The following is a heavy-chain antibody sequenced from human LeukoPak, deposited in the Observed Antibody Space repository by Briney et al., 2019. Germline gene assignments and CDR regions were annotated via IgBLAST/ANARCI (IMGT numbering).Heavy chain of an antibody. J-gene: IGHJ5*02. D-gene: IGHD4-17*01. V-gene: IGHV3-23*01. Sequence: PGGSLRLSCAASGFTFRDYAMSWVRQAPGKGLEWVSGISGLGESTFYADSVKGRFTISRDNSKNTLYLQINSLRAEDTAVYYCAKARTTVTTGNWFDPWGQGTLVTVSS. CDR3: AKARTTVTTGNWFDP. CDR1: GFTFRDYA. CDR2: ISGLGEST.